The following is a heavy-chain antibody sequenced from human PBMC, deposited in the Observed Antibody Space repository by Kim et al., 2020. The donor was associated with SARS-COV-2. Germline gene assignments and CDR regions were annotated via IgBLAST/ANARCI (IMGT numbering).Heavy chain of an antibody. J-gene: IGHJ4*02. D-gene: IGHD6-13*01. Sequence: AASVKGRVTMGRDSSKTTLYLQLNSLRTEDTAVYYCAKDKGSSGLGDIFDYWGQGTLVTVSS. V-gene: IGHV3-23*01. CDR3: AKDKGSSGLGDIFDY.